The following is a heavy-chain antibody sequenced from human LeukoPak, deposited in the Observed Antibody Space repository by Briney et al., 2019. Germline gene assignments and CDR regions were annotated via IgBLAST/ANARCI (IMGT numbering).Heavy chain of an antibody. D-gene: IGHD3-3*01. Sequence: PGGSLRLSCAASGFTFSSYEMNWVRQAPGKGLEWVANIKQDGSEKYYVDSVKGRFTISRDNAKNSLYLQMNSLRAEDTAVYYCAREFYDFWSGYYFYYYYYYMDVWGKGTTVTVSS. V-gene: IGHV3-7*01. CDR3: AREFYDFWSGYYFYYYYYYMDV. J-gene: IGHJ6*03. CDR1: GFTFSSYE. CDR2: IKQDGSEK.